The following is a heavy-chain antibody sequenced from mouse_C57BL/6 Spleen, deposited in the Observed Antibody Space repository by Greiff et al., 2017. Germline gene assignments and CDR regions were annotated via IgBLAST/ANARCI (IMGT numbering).Heavy chain of an antibody. J-gene: IGHJ4*01. CDR1: GYAFTNYL. CDR2: INPGSGGT. Sequence: VQLQQSGAELVRPGTSVKVSCKASGYAFTNYLIEWVKQRPGQGLEWIGVINPGSGGTNYNEKFKGKATLTADKSSSTAYMQLSSLTSEDSAVYFCASYLLRQDAMDYWGQGTSVTVSS. D-gene: IGHD2-4*01. V-gene: IGHV1-54*01. CDR3: ASYLLRQDAMDY.